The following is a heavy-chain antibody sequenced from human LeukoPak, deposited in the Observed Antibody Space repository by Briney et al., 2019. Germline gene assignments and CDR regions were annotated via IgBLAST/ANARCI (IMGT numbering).Heavy chain of an antibody. Sequence: PSETLSLTCTVSSGSISSYYWSWIRQPPGKGLEWIGYISYSGSTNYNPSLKSRVTISVDTSKNQFSLKLSSVTAADTAVYYCARVTVPVNYYYYLDVWGKGTTVTVSS. V-gene: IGHV4-59*01. D-gene: IGHD2-2*01. J-gene: IGHJ6*03. CDR2: ISYSGST. CDR3: ARVTVPVNYYYYLDV. CDR1: SGSISSYY.